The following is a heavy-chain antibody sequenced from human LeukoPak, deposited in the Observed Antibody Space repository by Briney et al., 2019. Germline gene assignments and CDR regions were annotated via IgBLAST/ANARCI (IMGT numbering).Heavy chain of an antibody. CDR3: ARDGDSSGYYLGRFDY. CDR1: GFTFSSYG. CDR2: ISYDGSNK. V-gene: IGHV3-30*03. D-gene: IGHD3-22*01. J-gene: IGHJ4*02. Sequence: GGSLRLSCAASGFTFSSYGMHWVRQAPGKGLEWVAVISYDGSNKYYADSVKGRFTISRDNSKNTLYLQMNSLRAGDTAVYYCARDGDSSGYYLGRFDYWGQGTLVTVSS.